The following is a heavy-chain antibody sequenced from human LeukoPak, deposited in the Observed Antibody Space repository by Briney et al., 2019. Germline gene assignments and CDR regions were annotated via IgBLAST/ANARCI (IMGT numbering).Heavy chain of an antibody. CDR3: ARRDGYNGPLDY. Sequence: SETLSLTCTVSGGPISSSRYYWDWVRQPPGKGLEWVGGIYYSGSTYYNPSLKSRVTISVDTSKNQFSLKLSSMTAADAAVYYCARRDGYNGPLDYWGQGTLVTVSS. CDR2: IYYSGST. V-gene: IGHV4-39*01. D-gene: IGHD5-24*01. CDR1: GGPISSSRYY. J-gene: IGHJ4*02.